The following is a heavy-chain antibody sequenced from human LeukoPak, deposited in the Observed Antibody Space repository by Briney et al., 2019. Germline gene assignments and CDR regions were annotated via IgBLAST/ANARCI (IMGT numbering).Heavy chain of an antibody. J-gene: IGHJ4*02. CDR2: IYYSGST. CDR3: ARDGGSDSYGSYYFDY. V-gene: IGHV4-31*03. D-gene: IGHD5-18*01. Sequence: SETLSLTCTVSGGSISSGGYYWSWIRQHPGKGLEWIGYIYYSGSTYYNPSLKSRVTISVDTSKNQFSPKLSSVTAADTAVYYCARDGGSDSYGSYYFDYWGQGTLVTVSS. CDR1: GGSISSGGYY.